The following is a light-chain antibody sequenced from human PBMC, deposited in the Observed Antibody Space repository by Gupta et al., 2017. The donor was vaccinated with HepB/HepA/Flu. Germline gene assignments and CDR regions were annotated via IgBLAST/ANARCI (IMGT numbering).Light chain of an antibody. Sequence: SVSGSPGQSITISCTGTSSDVGGYNYVSWYQQHPGKAPKFMIYDVSNRPSGVSNRFSGSKSGNTASLTISGLQAEDEADDYCSSSRSSSTPVWVFGTGTKLTVL. CDR2: DVS. V-gene: IGLV2-14*04. J-gene: IGLJ1*01. CDR3: SSSRSSSTPVWV. CDR1: SSDVGGYNY.